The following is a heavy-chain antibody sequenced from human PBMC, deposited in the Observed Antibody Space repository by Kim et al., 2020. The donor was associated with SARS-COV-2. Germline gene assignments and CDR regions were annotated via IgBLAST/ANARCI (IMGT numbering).Heavy chain of an antibody. CDR3: AKSRGSSWYYFDY. V-gene: IGHV3-30*02. Sequence: YADSVKGRFTISRDNSKNTLYLQMNSLRAEDTAVYYCAKSRGSSWYYFDYWGQGTLVTVSS. J-gene: IGHJ4*02. D-gene: IGHD6-13*01.